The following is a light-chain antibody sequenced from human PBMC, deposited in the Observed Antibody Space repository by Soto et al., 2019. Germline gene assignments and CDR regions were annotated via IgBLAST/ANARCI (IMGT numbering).Light chain of an antibody. V-gene: IGKV1-33*01. CDR3: QQYDNLPYT. CDR1: QDISDS. Sequence: DIQMTQSPSPLSASVGDRVTITCQASQDISDSLNWYQQKPGKAPKLLIYDASNLETGVPSRFSGSGSETDFTFTISSLQPEDIATYYCQQYDNLPYTFGQGTKVDIK. J-gene: IGKJ2*01. CDR2: DAS.